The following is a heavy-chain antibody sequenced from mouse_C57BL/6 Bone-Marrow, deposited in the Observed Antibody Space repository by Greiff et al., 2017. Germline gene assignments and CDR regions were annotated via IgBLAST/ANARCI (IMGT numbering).Heavy chain of an antibody. CDR1: GFNIKDDY. J-gene: IGHJ1*03. Sequence: DVKLQESGAELVRPGASVKLSCTASGFNIKDDYMHWVKQRPEQGLEWIGWIDPENGDTEYASKFQGKATITADTSSNTAYLQLSSLTSEDTAVYYCTTCQIYFDVWGTGTTVTVSS. V-gene: IGHV14-4*01. CDR2: IDPENGDT. CDR3: TTCQIYFDV. D-gene: IGHD6-1*01.